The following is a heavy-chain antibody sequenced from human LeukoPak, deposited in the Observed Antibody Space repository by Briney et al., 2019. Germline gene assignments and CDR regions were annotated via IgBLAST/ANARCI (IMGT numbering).Heavy chain of an antibody. D-gene: IGHD6-6*01. J-gene: IGHJ5*02. Sequence: SETLSLTCTVSGGSIGSYYWSWIRQPPGKGLEWIGYIYYSGSTNYNPSLKSRVTISVDTSKNQFSLKLSSVTAADTAVYYCASIKYSSSSGSVTFDPWGQGTLVTVSS. CDR1: GGSIGSYY. CDR2: IYYSGST. CDR3: ASIKYSSSSGSVTFDP. V-gene: IGHV4-59*01.